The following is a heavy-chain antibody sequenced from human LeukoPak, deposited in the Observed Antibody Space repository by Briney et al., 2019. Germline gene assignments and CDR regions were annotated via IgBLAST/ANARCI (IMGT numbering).Heavy chain of an antibody. D-gene: IGHD6-13*01. CDR2: ISSSSSYI. CDR1: GFTFSSYS. CDR3: ARIKAAAGFHAFDI. V-gene: IGHV3-21*01. Sequence: GGSLRLSCAASGFTFSSYSMNWVRQAPGKGLEWVSSISSSSSYIYYADSVKGRFTISRDNAKNSLYLQMNSLRAEDTAVYYCARIKAAAGFHAFDIWGQGTMVTVSS. J-gene: IGHJ3*02.